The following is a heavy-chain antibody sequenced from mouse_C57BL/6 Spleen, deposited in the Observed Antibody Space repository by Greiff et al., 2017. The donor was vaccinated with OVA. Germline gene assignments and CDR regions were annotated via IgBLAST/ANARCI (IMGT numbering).Heavy chain of an antibody. Sequence: VQLQQSVAELVRPGASVKLSCTASGFNIKHTYMHWVKQRPENGLEWIGRLDTANGNTKYAPKSQVKATITADTSSNTAYLQLSSLTSEDTAIYYCARPYSNPFAYWGQGTLVTVSA. CDR1: GFNIKHTY. CDR2: LDTANGNT. CDR3: ARPYSNPFAY. D-gene: IGHD2-5*01. V-gene: IGHV14-3*01. J-gene: IGHJ3*01.